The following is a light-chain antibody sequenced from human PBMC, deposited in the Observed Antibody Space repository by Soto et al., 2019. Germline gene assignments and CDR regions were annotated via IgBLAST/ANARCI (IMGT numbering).Light chain of an antibody. CDR2: GAS. J-gene: IGKJ5*01. CDR1: QSISGNY. V-gene: IGKV3-20*01. CDR3: QQYVISVT. Sequence: IVLPQSACTVSLYPGERATLSCRASQSISGNYLAWYQQKPGQAPRLLIYGASNRATGIPERFSGSGSGTDFTLTISRLEPQDSAMYYCQQYVISVTFGQGTRLEIK.